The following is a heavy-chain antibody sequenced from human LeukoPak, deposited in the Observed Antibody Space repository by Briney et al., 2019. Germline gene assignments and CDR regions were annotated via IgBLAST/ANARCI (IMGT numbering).Heavy chain of an antibody. CDR3: ARDEGSGWYYFDY. J-gene: IGHJ4*02. Sequence: SETLSLTCTDSGGSISSSSYYWGWIRQPPGKGLEWIGSIYYSGSTYYNPSLKSRFTISVDTSKNQFSLKLSSVTAADTAVYYCARDEGSGWYYFDYWGQGTLVTVSS. CDR2: IYYSGST. CDR1: GGSISSSSYY. V-gene: IGHV4-39*02. D-gene: IGHD6-19*01.